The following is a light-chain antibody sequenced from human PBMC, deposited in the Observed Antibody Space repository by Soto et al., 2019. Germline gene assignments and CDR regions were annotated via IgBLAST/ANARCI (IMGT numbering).Light chain of an antibody. J-gene: IGKJ1*01. CDR3: QQRSNWPT. CDR2: DAS. V-gene: IGKV3-11*01. Sequence: EIVLTQSPATLSLSPGERATLSCRASQSISFYLTWYQHKPGQAPRLLIYDASNRATGIPARFSGSGYGTDFTLTISSLEPEDFAVYYCQQRSNWPTFGQGIKVDIK. CDR1: QSISFY.